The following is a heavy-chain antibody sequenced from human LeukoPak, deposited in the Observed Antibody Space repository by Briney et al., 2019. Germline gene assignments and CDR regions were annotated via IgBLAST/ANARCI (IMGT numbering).Heavy chain of an antibody. V-gene: IGHV3-48*01. J-gene: IGHJ2*01. D-gene: IGHD5-18*01. CDR1: GFTFNNYG. CDR3: ASLRGYSYAWYFDL. Sequence: PGGSLSLSCPTSGFTFNNYGMTWIRQAPGKGLEWVSYISSSGTTIYYADSVRGRFTIQRDNPRNSLYLQMNSLRAEDTAVYYCASLRGYSYAWYFDLWGRGTLVTVSS. CDR2: ISSSGTTI.